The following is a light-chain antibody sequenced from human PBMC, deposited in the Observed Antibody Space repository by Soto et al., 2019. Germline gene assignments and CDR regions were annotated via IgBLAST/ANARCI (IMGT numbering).Light chain of an antibody. V-gene: IGKV1-5*01. CDR3: QQYNSYWKM. J-gene: IGKJ1*01. CDR1: QTINNQ. CDR2: DVS. Sequence: DIQMTQSPSTLSASVGDRVTIPCRASQTINNQLAWYQQKPGKAPKLLIFDVSSLESGVPSRFSGSGSGTKFTLTISSLQPDDFATYYCQQYNSYWKMFGQGTKVDIK.